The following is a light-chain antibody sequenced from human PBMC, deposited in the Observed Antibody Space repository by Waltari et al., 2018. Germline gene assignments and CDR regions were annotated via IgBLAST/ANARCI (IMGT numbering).Light chain of an antibody. CDR3: MQSAQFPST. CDR2: EVS. CDR1: QGLFHSDGKTC. V-gene: IGKV2D-29*01. J-gene: IGKJ1*01. Sequence: DIVMTQTPLSLSVTPGQPASISCKSSQGLFHSDGKTCLYWYLQKPGQPPQLLIHEVSNRFSGLPAIFSGSGSATYFTLKISRVEAYDVGVYYCMQSAQFPSTFGQGTTVEIK.